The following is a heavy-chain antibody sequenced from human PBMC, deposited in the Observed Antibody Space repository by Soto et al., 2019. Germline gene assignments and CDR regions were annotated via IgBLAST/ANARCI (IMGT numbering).Heavy chain of an antibody. Sequence: ASMKVSCKAFGYSFSYYGINWVRQAPGQGLEWMGWSNPYNGHKNYAQKFADRLTMTTDTSTATVSMELKNLKSDDTAVYYCVRDRLRGYDNSGFYSWG. D-gene: IGHD3-22*01. CDR3: VRDRLRGYDNSGFYS. CDR2: SNPYNGHK. CDR1: GYSFSYYG. J-gene: IGHJ5*01. V-gene: IGHV1-18*01.